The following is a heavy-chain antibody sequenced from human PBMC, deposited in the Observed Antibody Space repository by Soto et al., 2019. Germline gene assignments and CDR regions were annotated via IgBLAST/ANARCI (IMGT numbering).Heavy chain of an antibody. CDR3: ARGEDAFFYYGLDV. CDR2: IYDTGISGYTPST. V-gene: IGHV4-59*01. CDR1: GGSITSSY. Sequence: KASETLSLTCTDSGGSITSSYGSSIPRPPGKGLEWIAYIYDTGISGYTPSTSYNPSLKSRVTMSVDTSKSQFSLKLTSVTAADTAVYYCARGEDAFFYYGLDVWGQGITVTVSS. J-gene: IGHJ6*02.